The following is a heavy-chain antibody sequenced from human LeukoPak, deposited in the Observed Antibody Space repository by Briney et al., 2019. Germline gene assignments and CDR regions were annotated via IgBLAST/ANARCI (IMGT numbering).Heavy chain of an antibody. CDR3: TKRGAYYVDY. V-gene: IGHV3-23*01. CDR2: ITSGDGSP. Sequence: GGSLRLSCAASGFTFGTSAMSWVRQTPEKGLEWVSTITSGDGSPYYADSVKGRFTISRDNSNNMLYLQMNSLRAGDTAVYYCTKRGAYYVDYWGRGIPVTVSS. CDR1: GFTFGTSA. D-gene: IGHD3-16*01. J-gene: IGHJ4*02.